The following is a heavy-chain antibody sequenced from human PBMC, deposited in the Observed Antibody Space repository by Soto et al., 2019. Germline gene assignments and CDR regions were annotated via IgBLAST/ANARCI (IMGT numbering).Heavy chain of an antibody. CDR3: ARVPRTEGLWFDP. V-gene: IGHV1-18*01. J-gene: IGHJ5*02. Sequence: QVQLVQSGAEVKKPGASVKVSCKASGYTFTSYGISWVRQAPGQGLEWMGWISAYNGNTNYAQKLPGRVTMTTDPSTSTAYMELRSLRSEDTAVYYCARVPRTEGLWFDPWGQGTLVTVSS. CDR1: GYTFTSYG. CDR2: ISAYNGNT.